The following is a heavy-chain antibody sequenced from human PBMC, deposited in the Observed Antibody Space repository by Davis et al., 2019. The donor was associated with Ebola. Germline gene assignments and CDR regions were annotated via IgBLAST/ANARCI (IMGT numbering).Heavy chain of an antibody. J-gene: IGHJ4*02. D-gene: IGHD4-11*01. V-gene: IGHV1-18*01. CDR3: ARDLGTSVLDY. CDR2: HSAFNSNT. CDR1: GYTFASYG. Sequence: ASVKVSCKASGYTFASYGISWVRQAPGQELEWMGWHSAFNSNTNYAQKLQGRVTMTTDTSTSTAYMELRSLTSDDTAVYYCARDLGTSVLDYWGQGTLVTVSS.